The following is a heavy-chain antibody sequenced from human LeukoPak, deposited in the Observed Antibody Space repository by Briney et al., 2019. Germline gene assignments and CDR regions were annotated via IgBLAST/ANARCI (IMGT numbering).Heavy chain of an antibody. D-gene: IGHD5-12*01. J-gene: IGHJ4*02. V-gene: IGHV3-9*01. CDR1: GFTFDDYA. CDR3: AINGGGDSGYGNFDY. CDR2: INWNSDSI. Sequence: GGSLRLSCAVSGFTFDDYAMHWVRQVPGKGLEWVSGINWNSDSIGYADSVKGQFTTSRDNAKNSLYLQMNSLRAEDTAFYYCAINGGGDSGYGNFDYWGQGTLVTVSS.